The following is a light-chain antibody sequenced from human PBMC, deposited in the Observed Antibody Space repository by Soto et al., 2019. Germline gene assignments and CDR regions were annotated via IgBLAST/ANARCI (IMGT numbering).Light chain of an antibody. CDR3: QQSFSSRWT. V-gene: IGKV1-39*01. Sequence: DIQMTQSPSTLSASVGDRVTITCRASQSISSWLAWYQQKPGKAPNLLIYSSSTLQSGVLSRFSGSGSGTGFTLTISSLQPEDFATYYCQQSFSSRWTFGQGTKVDIK. CDR2: SSS. J-gene: IGKJ1*01. CDR1: QSISSW.